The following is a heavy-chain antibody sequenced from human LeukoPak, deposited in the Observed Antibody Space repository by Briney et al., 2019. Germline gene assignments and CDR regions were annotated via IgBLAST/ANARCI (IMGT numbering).Heavy chain of an antibody. CDR1: GGSISSSNW. CDR2: IYHSGST. V-gene: IGHV4-4*02. CDR3: ARCPYSGSYSGAFDI. J-gene: IGHJ3*02. Sequence: SETLSLTCAVSGGSISSSNWWSWVRQPPGKGLEWIGEIYHSGSTNYNPSLKSRVTISVDKSKNQFSLKLSSVTAADTAVYYCARCPYSGSYSGAFDIWGQGTMVTVSS. D-gene: IGHD1-26*01.